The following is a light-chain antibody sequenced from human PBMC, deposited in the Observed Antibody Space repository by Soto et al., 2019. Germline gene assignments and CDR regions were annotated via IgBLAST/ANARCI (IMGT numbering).Light chain of an antibody. CDR2: AAS. Sequence: DIQMTQSPSTLSASVGDRVTISCRASQTISNWLAWYQQKPGKAPKLLIYAASSLQSGVPSRFSGSGSGTDFTLTITSLQPEDFGTYYCQQSYGNPGFAPGTKVDIK. V-gene: IGKV1-39*01. J-gene: IGKJ3*01. CDR1: QTISNW. CDR3: QQSYGNPG.